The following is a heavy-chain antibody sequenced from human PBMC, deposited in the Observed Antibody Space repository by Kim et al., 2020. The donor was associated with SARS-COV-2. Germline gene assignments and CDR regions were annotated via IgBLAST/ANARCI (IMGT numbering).Heavy chain of an antibody. J-gene: IGHJ4*02. CDR3: ARDRITGLSAY. V-gene: IGHV3-21*01. D-gene: IGHD1-20*01. Sequence: YYADSVKGRFTISRDNAKNSLYLQMNSLRAEDTAVYYCARDRITGLSAYWGQGTLVTVSS.